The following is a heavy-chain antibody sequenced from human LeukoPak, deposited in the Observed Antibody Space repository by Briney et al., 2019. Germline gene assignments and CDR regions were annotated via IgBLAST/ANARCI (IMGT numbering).Heavy chain of an antibody. CDR3: ARVVAYDSTGYYLYYFDY. J-gene: IGHJ4*02. V-gene: IGHV4-31*03. D-gene: IGHD3-22*01. CDR1: GGSISSGGYY. Sequence: SETLSLTCTVSGGSISSGGYYWSWIRQHPGKGLEWIGYFHYSGDTYYSPSLKSRLTISVDTSKNQFSLRLRSVTAADTAVYYCARVVAYDSTGYYLYYFDYWGQGTLVTVAA. CDR2: FHYSGDT.